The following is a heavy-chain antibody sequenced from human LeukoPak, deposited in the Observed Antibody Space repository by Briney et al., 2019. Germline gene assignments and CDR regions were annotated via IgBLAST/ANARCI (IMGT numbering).Heavy chain of an antibody. CDR2: ISSSSSTI. V-gene: IGHV3-48*01. CDR3: ASGGGPSTFYDFWSGYQYYFDY. D-gene: IGHD3-3*01. J-gene: IGHJ4*02. CDR1: GFTFSSYN. Sequence: GGSLRLSCAASGFTFSSYNMNWVRQAPGKGLEWVSYISSSSSTIYYTDSVKGRFTISRDNAKNSLYLQVSSLRAEDTAVYYCASGGGPSTFYDFWSGYQYYFDYWGQGTLVAVSS.